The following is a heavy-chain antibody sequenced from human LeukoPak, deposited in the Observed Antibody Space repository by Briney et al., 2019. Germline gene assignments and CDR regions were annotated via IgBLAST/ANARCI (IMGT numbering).Heavy chain of an antibody. D-gene: IGHD2-21*01. CDR2: INPNSGGT. J-gene: IGHJ6*03. CDR1: GYTFTGYY. CDR3: AREGGGDTAGYYMDV. V-gene: IGHV1-2*02. Sequence: ASVKVSCKGSGYTFTGYYMHWVRQAPGQGLEWMGWINPNSGGTNYAQKFQGRVTMTRDTSISTAYMELSRLRSDDTAVYYCAREGGGDTAGYYMDVWGKGTTVTVSS.